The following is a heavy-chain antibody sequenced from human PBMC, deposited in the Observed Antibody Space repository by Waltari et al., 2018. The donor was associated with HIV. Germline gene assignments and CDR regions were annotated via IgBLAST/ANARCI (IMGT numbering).Heavy chain of an antibody. D-gene: IGHD3-3*01. CDR1: GSTFRSYG. CDR3: ARQRIRFLYDFDY. V-gene: IGHV3-33*01. J-gene: IGHJ4*02. CDR2: IWYDGSNK. Sequence: QVQLVESGGGVVQPGRSLRLSCAASGSTFRSYGMHWVRQAPGKGLEWVAVIWYDGSNKYYADSVRGRCTISRDNSKNTLYLQMNSLRAEDTAVYYCARQRIRFLYDFDYWGQGTLATVSS.